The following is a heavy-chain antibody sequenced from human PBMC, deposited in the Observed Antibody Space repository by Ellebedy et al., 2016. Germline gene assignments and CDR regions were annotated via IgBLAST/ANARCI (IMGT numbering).Heavy chain of an antibody. V-gene: IGHV3-74*01. J-gene: IGHJ4*02. CDR2: INSDGSST. D-gene: IGHD3-10*01. CDR1: GFTFSSYW. CDR3: ARGLRGFGALY. Sequence: GGSLRLSXAASGFTFSSYWMHWVRQAPGKGLVWVSRINSDGSSTNYTDSVKGRFTISRDNSKNTLYLQMNSLRAEDTAVYYCARGLRGFGALYWGQGTLVTVSS.